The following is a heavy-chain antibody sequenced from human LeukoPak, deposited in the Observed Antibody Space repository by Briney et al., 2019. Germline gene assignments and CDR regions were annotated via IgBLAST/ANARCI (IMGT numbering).Heavy chain of an antibody. CDR1: GGAFSSYT. CDR3: ARVVVAAEAGAFDI. CDR2: IIPILGIA. Sequence: SVKVSCKASGGAFSSYTISWVRQAPGQGLEWMGRIIPILGIANYAQKFQGRVTITADKSTSTAYMELSSLRSEDTAVYYCARVVVAAEAGAFDIWGQGTMVTVSS. V-gene: IGHV1-69*02. D-gene: IGHD2-15*01. J-gene: IGHJ3*02.